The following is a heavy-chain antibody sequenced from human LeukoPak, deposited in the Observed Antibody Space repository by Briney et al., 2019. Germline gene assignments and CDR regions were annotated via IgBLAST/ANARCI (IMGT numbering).Heavy chain of an antibody. J-gene: IGHJ4*02. CDR3: AKAGGPYYYDSSGYPAFDY. V-gene: IGHV3-30*02. D-gene: IGHD3-22*01. CDR1: GFTFSSYG. CDR2: IRHDGSNK. Sequence: GGSLRLSCAASGFTFSSYGMHWVRQAPGKGLEWVAFIRHDGSNKYYADSVKGRFTISRDNSKNTLYLQMNSLRAEDTAVYYCAKAGGPYYYDSSGYPAFDYWGQGTLVTVSS.